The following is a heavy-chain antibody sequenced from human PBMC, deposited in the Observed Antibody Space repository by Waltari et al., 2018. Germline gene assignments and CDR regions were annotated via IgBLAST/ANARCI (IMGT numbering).Heavy chain of an antibody. CDR3: ARQSYYDESGHD. V-gene: IGHV4-39*01. CDR1: GVSIRSSGSY. J-gene: IGHJ4*02. CDR2: IYYSGTT. Sequence: QLELQESGPGLVKPSETMSLTFSVSGVSIRSSGSYGVWIRQPPGKGLEWIGSIYYSGTTYYNPSLNSRVTISVDTSKNQFSLKLTSVTAADTAMYFCARQSYYDESGHDWGQGTLVTVSS. D-gene: IGHD3-22*01.